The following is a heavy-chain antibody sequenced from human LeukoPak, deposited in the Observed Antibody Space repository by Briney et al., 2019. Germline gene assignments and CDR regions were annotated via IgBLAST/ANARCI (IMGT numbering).Heavy chain of an antibody. J-gene: IGHJ5*02. CDR2: ISSISSYI. D-gene: IGHD2-15*01. V-gene: IGHV3-21*01. CDR1: GFTFSNYC. Sequence: GGSLRLSCAASGFTFSNYCMNRVRQAPGKGLEWVSSISSISSYIYYAESVRGRFTISRDNAKNSLYLQMNSLRAEDTAVYYCAGGPVAAVNNGFDPWGQGTLATVSS. CDR3: AGGPVAAVNNGFDP.